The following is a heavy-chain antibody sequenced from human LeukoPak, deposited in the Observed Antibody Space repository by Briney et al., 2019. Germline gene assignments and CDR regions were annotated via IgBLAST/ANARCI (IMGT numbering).Heavy chain of an antibody. CDR2: IIPIFGTA. Sequence: SVKVSCKASGGTFSSYAISWVRQAPGQGLEWMGGIIPIFGTANYAQKFQGRVTITADESTSTAYMELSSLRSEDTAVYYCARDTVTTKPPLKRLWFDPWGQGTLVTVSS. J-gene: IGHJ5*02. D-gene: IGHD4-11*01. V-gene: IGHV1-69*13. CDR3: ARDTVTTKPPLKRLWFDP. CDR1: GGTFSSYA.